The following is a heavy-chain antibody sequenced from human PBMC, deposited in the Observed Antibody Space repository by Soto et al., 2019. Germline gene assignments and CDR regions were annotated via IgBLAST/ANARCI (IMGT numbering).Heavy chain of an antibody. J-gene: IGHJ6*02. Sequence: QVQLVESGGGVVQPGRSLRLSCAASGFTFSSYAMHWVRQAPGKGLEWVAVISYDGSNKYYADSVKGRFTISRDNSKNTLDLQMNSLRAEDTAVYYCARDSYYYGSGSYKYGMDVWGQGTTVTVSS. CDR3: ARDSYYYGSGSYKYGMDV. V-gene: IGHV3-30-3*01. CDR2: ISYDGSNK. D-gene: IGHD3-10*01. CDR1: GFTFSSYA.